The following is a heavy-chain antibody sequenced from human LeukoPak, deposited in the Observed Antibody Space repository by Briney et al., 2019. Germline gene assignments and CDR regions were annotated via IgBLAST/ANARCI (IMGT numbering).Heavy chain of an antibody. J-gene: IGHJ1*01. V-gene: IGHV5-51*01. CDR1: GYSFSSYW. Sequence: GESLKISCKGSGYSFSSYWVGWVRQMPGKGLEYMGIIFPGDSAVRYSPAFQGQVTISADKSISTAYLHWTSLKASDTAMYYCARRARGYDSSGYYREYFQHWGQGTLVTVSS. CDR3: ARRARGYDSSGYYREYFQH. D-gene: IGHD3-22*01. CDR2: IFPGDSAV.